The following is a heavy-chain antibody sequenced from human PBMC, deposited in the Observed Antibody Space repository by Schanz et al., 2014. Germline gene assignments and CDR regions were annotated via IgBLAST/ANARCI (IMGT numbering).Heavy chain of an antibody. CDR2: IWYDGTDR. Sequence: QVQLVESGGGVVQPGGSLTLSCAASKFTFSGYGMHWVRQAPGKGLEWVAVIWYDGTDRYYADSVKGRFTISRDNAKNTLYLQMNSLRAEDTAVYYCAREGEWGYDPPRHWGQGTLVTVSS. J-gene: IGHJ4*02. V-gene: IGHV3-33*01. CDR3: AREGEWGYDPPRH. CDR1: KFTFSGYG. D-gene: IGHD5-12*01.